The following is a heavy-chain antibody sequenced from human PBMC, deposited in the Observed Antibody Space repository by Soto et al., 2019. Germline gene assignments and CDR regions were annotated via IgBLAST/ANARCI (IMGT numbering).Heavy chain of an antibody. J-gene: IGHJ6*02. Sequence: PSETLSLTCGVYGGSFSAYSWTWLRQSPGKGLEWIGEVTHGGSTDYNPALKSRLVMPVDTSKNQFSLRATSVTAADAAVYFCARARFDSWSHIYYGLDVWGQGTTVTVSS. V-gene: IGHV4-34*01. CDR2: VTHGGST. CDR3: ARARFDSWSHIYYGLDV. D-gene: IGHD3-3*01. CDR1: GGSFSAYS.